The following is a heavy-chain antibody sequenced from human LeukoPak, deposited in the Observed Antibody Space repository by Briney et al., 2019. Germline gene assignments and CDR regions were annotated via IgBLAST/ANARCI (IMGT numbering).Heavy chain of an antibody. CDR2: INHSGST. V-gene: IGHV4-34*01. J-gene: IGHJ3*02. CDR3: ARGGCSSTSCYAVLDAFDI. D-gene: IGHD2-2*01. CDR1: GGSFSGYY. Sequence: SETLSLTCAGYGGSFSGYYWSWIRQPPGKGLEWVGEINHSGSTNYNPSLKSRGTISVDKCKNQFSLKLSSVTAPDTVVYYCARGGCSSTSCYAVLDAFDIWAKGQWSPSLQ.